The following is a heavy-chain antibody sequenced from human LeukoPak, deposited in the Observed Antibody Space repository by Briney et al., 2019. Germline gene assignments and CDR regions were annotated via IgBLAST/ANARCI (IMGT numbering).Heavy chain of an antibody. CDR3: ARHLIGDRNGYYLGTYAS. CDR2: IKEDGGEI. Sequence: PGGSLRLSCEASGFSFSSYWMSWVRQAPGKGLEWVANIKEDGGEIFYVDSVKGRFTISRDNSKNSLYLQVNSLRAQDTAVYYCARHLIGDRNGYYLGTYASWGQGTLVTVSS. CDR1: GFSFSSYW. D-gene: IGHD3-22*01. J-gene: IGHJ5*02. V-gene: IGHV3-7*05.